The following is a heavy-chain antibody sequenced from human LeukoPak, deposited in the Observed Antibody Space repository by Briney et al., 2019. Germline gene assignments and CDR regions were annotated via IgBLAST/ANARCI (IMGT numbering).Heavy chain of an antibody. D-gene: IGHD2-21*02. Sequence: SETLSLTCTVSGGSISSGSYYWSWIRQPAGKGLEWIGRIYTSGSTNYNPSLKSRVTISVDTSKNQFSLKLSSVTAAVTAVYYCARVQYCGGDCYSGNFDYWGQGTLVTVSS. CDR3: ARVQYCGGDCYSGNFDY. CDR1: GGSISSGSYY. J-gene: IGHJ4*01. V-gene: IGHV4-61*02. CDR2: IYTSGST.